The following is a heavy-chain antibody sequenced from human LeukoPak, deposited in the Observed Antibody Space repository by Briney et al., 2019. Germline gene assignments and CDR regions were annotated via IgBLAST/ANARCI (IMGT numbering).Heavy chain of an antibody. CDR2: MNPNSGNT. CDR3: ARMFSGSYWDDAFDI. V-gene: IGHV1-8*03. J-gene: IGHJ3*02. CDR1: GYTFTSYD. Sequence: GASVKVSCKASGYTFTSYDINWVRQATGQGLEWMGWMNPNSGNTGYAQKFQGRVTITRNTSISTAYMELGSLRSEDTAVYYCARMFSGSYWDDAFDIWGQGTMVTVSS. D-gene: IGHD1-26*01.